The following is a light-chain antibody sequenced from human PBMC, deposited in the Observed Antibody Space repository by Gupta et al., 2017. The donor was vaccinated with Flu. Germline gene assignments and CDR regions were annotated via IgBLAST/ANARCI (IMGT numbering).Light chain of an antibody. J-gene: IGLJ2*01. CDR1: RSTIGRNY. CDR2: SNN. V-gene: IGLV1-47*02. Sequence: HSVLTQPPSASSTPRQRVTISSSVSRSTIGRNYVPWSPQLPGPAPTLLIYSNNQRPSGVPDRFSGSKSGTSASLAISGLRAEDEADYYCAAWDDSRSGQVFGGGTKLTV. CDR3: AAWDDSRSGQV.